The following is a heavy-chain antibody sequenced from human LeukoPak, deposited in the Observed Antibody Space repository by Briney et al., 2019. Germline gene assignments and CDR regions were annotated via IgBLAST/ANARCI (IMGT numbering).Heavy chain of an antibody. Sequence: GGSLRLSCAASGFTFITYPMHWVRQAPGKGLEWVAVISYDGTNKYYTDSVKGRFTISRDNSKNTLYLQMNSLRAEDTAVYYCAISDYGDYLYYFDYWGQGTLVTVSS. V-gene: IGHV3-30*04. CDR1: GFTFITYP. J-gene: IGHJ4*02. CDR2: ISYDGTNK. D-gene: IGHD4-17*01. CDR3: AISDYGDYLYYFDY.